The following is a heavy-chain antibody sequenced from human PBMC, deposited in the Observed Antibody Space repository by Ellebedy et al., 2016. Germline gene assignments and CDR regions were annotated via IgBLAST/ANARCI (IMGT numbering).Heavy chain of an antibody. V-gene: IGHV4-34*01. J-gene: IGHJ6*02. CDR1: GGSFSGYY. D-gene: IGHD5-18*01. CDR2: INYSGST. CDR3: ARGEAAMVDYYGMDV. Sequence: SETLSLTCAVYGGSFSGYYWSWIRQPPGKGLEWIGEINYSGSTNYNPTLKSRVTISVDTSKNQFSLKLSSVTAADTAVYYCARGEAAMVDYYGMDVWGQGTTVTVSS.